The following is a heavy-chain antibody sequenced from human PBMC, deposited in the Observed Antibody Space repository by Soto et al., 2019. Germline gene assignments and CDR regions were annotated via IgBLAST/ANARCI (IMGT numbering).Heavy chain of an antibody. D-gene: IGHD3-9*01. J-gene: IGHJ4*02. Sequence: EVLLLESGGDVVQPGGSLRLSCAASGFTLAKYTMGWVRQAPGKGLEWVAESYSTGGTEYADSVKGRFTIFRDNSKSTLFLQMNSLGVGDTALYYCARDREPDGIWTFDSWGQGTLVTVSS. CDR1: GFTLAKYT. CDR3: ARDREPDGIWTFDS. CDR2: SYSTGGT. V-gene: IGHV3-23*01.